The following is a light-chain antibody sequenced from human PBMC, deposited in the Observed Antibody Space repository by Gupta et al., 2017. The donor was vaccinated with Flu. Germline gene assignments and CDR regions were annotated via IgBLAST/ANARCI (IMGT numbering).Light chain of an antibody. Sequence: DIQMTQSPSSLSASVGDRVTITCQASQDISNYLNWYQQKPGKAPKLLIYDASNLETGVPSRFSGSGSGTDCTVTISSLQPEDIATYYCQQYEKLPYTFGQGTKLEIK. CDR2: DAS. CDR1: QDISNY. J-gene: IGKJ2*01. V-gene: IGKV1-33*01. CDR3: QQYEKLPYT.